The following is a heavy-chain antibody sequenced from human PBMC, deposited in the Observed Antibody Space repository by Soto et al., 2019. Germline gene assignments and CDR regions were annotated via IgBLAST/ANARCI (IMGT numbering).Heavy chain of an antibody. J-gene: IGHJ4*02. CDR1: GGSISSGGYY. CDR3: AREGNLGRWLQILDF. D-gene: IGHD5-12*01. Sequence: SETLSLTCTVSGGSISSGGYYWSWIRQHPGKGLEWIGYIYYSGSTYYNPSLKSRVTISVDTSKNQFSLKLISVTAADTAKYFCAREGNLGRWLQILDFWGKGTLVTVSS. V-gene: IGHV4-31*03. CDR2: IYYSGST.